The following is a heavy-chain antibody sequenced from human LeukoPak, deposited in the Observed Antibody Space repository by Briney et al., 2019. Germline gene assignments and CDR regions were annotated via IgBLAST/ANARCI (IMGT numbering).Heavy chain of an antibody. CDR1: GFTFSVYT. V-gene: IGHV3-21*04. CDR2: ISSSSSYI. CDR3: AKYLSSGFLYYFDY. J-gene: IGHJ4*02. D-gene: IGHD3-22*01. Sequence: GGSLRLSCAASGFTFSVYTMNWVRQAPGKGLEWVSSISSSSSYIYYADSMRGRFTISRDNAKNSLYLQMNSLRAEDTAVYYCAKYLSSGFLYYFDYWGQGTLVTVSS.